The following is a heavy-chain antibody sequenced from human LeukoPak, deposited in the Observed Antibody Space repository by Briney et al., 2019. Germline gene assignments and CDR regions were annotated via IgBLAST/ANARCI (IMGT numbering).Heavy chain of an antibody. J-gene: IGHJ6*03. CDR1: GGFISSGSYY. Sequence: PSETLSLTCTVSGGFISSGSYYWSWIRQPAGKGLEWIGRIYTSGSTNYNPSLKSRVTISVDTSKNQFSLKLSSVTAADTAVYYCARVTGESAGYYYYYMDVWGKGTTVTVSS. CDR2: IYTSGST. D-gene: IGHD3-10*01. CDR3: ARVTGESAGYYYYYMDV. V-gene: IGHV4-61*02.